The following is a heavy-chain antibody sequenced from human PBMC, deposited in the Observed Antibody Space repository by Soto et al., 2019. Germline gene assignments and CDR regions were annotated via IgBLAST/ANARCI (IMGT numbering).Heavy chain of an antibody. CDR2: IGTAGDT. V-gene: IGHV3-13*01. D-gene: IGHD6-13*01. Sequence: GSLRLSCASSGFTFSSYDMHWVRQATGKGLEWVSAIGTAGDTYYPGSVKGRFTISRENAKNSLYLQMNSLRAEDTAVYYCARDAHFSSSWYCFDYWGQGTLVTAPQ. CDR3: ARDAHFSSSWYCFDY. J-gene: IGHJ4*02. CDR1: GFTFSSYD.